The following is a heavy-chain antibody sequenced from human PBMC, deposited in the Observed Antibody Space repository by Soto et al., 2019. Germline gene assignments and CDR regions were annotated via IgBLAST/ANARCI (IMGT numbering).Heavy chain of an antibody. D-gene: IGHD2-2*01. J-gene: IGHJ4*02. CDR3: ATFYGGDCTTTTCYGDFDS. V-gene: IGHV1-69*02. CDR2: IIPLFGIT. CDR1: GGIFNRYS. Sequence: QVQLVQSGAEVKKPGSSVKVSCKASGGIFNRYSVSWVRQAPGQGLEWMGRIIPLFGITNYAKKFQGRVMITADKSTNTAYMEVNGLRSEDTALYYCATFYGGDCTTTTCYGDFDSWGQGTLVTVTS.